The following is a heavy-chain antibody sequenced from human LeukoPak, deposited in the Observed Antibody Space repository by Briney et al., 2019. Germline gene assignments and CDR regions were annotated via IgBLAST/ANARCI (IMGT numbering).Heavy chain of an antibody. Sequence: GGSLRLSCAASGFTFSSYAMSWVRQAPGKGLEWVSAISGSGGSTYYADSVKGRFTISRDNAKNSLYLQMNSLRAEDTAVYYCATPGAPVYGDYGSYWYFDLWGRGTLVTVSS. V-gene: IGHV3-23*01. J-gene: IGHJ2*01. CDR3: ATPGAPVYGDYGSYWYFDL. D-gene: IGHD4-17*01. CDR1: GFTFSSYA. CDR2: ISGSGGST.